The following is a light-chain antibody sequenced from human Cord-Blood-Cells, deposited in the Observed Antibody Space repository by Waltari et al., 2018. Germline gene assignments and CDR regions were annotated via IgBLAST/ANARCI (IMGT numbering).Light chain of an antibody. V-gene: IGKV1-5*03. CDR1: QSISSW. Sequence: DIQMTQSLTTMSASVGDRVTITCRASQSISSWLAWYQQKPGKAPKLLIYKASSLESGVPSRFSGRGSGTEFTLTISSLQPDDFATYYCQQYNSYSYTFGQGTKLEIK. CDR2: KAS. CDR3: QQYNSYSYT. J-gene: IGKJ2*01.